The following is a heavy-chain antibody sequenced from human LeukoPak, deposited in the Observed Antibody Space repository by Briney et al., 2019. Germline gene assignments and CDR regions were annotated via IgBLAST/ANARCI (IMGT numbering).Heavy chain of an antibody. Sequence: GGSLRLSCAASGFTFSSYWMTWVRQAPGKGLEWVGRSKNKPSSYATEYAASAKGRFTISRDDSTSSLYLQMNSLKSEDTAVYYCATWMWETTTHWGQGTLVTVSS. CDR2: SKNKPSSYAT. D-gene: IGHD1-1*01. J-gene: IGHJ4*02. V-gene: IGHV3-72*01. CDR1: GFTFSSYW. CDR3: ATWMWETTTH.